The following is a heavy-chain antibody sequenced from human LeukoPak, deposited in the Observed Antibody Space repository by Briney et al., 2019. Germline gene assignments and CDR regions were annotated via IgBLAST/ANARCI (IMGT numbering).Heavy chain of an antibody. D-gene: IGHD3-22*01. Sequence: ASETLSLTCTVSGGSISSSSYYWGWIRQPPGKGLEWIGSIYYSGSTYYNPSLKSRVTISVDTSKTQFSLWLTSVTAADTAVYYCVRTPEVDYSDGKNDRWIDSWGQGTLVTVSS. V-gene: IGHV4-39*07. CDR1: GGSISSSSYY. J-gene: IGHJ4*02. CDR2: IYYSGST. CDR3: VRTPEVDYSDGKNDRWIDS.